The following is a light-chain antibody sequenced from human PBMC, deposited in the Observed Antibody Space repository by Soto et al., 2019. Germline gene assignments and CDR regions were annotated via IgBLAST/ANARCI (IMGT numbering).Light chain of an antibody. Sequence: DIQMTQSPSTLSASVGDRVTITCRASQSISSWLAWYQQKPGKAPKLLIYKASSLESGVQSRFSGSGSGTEFTLTISSLQPDDFAPYYCQQYNSFPTFGQGTKVEIK. J-gene: IGKJ1*01. CDR3: QQYNSFPT. CDR1: QSISSW. V-gene: IGKV1-5*03. CDR2: KAS.